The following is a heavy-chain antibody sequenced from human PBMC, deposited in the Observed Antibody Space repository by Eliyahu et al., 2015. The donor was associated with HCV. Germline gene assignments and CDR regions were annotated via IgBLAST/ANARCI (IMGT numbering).Heavy chain of an antibody. CDR3: AHRRVSQYISGWGY. V-gene: IGHV2-5*05. Sequence: QITLKESGPTLXKPTQTLTLTCTFSGFSLSTNGVGVGWIRQPPGKALEWLALIYWDDDKRYGPSLKXRLTITKDTSKNQVVLTMTNMDPVXTATYYCAHRRVSQYISGWGYWGQXTLVTVSS. CDR2: IYWDDDK. CDR1: GFSLSTNGVG. D-gene: IGHD6-19*01. J-gene: IGHJ4*02.